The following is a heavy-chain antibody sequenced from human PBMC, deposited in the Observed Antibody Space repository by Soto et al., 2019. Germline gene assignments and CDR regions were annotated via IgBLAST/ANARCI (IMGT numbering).Heavy chain of an antibody. Sequence: EVQLVESGGGLVQPGRSLRLSCAASGFTFDDYAMHWVRQAPGKGLEWVSGISWNSGSIGYADSVKGRFTISRDNAKNSLYRQMNSLRAEDTALYYCAKDRGSGWYGYYGMDVWGQGTTVTVSS. V-gene: IGHV3-9*01. CDR1: GFTFDDYA. CDR3: AKDRGSGWYGYYGMDV. CDR2: ISWNSGSI. J-gene: IGHJ6*02. D-gene: IGHD6-19*01.